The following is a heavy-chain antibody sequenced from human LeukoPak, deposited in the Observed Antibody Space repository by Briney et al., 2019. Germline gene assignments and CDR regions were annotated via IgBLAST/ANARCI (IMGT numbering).Heavy chain of an antibody. Sequence: GASVKVSCKASGYTFTGYYMHWVRQAPGQGLEWMGWINPNSGGTNYAQKFQGRVTMTRDTSISTAYMELSRLRSDDTAVYYCARAPNVGEWETPGDWGQGTLVTVSS. V-gene: IGHV1-2*02. CDR2: INPNSGGT. CDR1: GYTFTGYY. J-gene: IGHJ4*02. D-gene: IGHD1-26*01. CDR3: ARAPNVGEWETPGD.